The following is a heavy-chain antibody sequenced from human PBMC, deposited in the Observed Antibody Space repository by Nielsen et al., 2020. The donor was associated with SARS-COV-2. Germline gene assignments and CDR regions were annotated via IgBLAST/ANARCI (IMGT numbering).Heavy chain of an antibody. CDR1: GGSVSSNDW. D-gene: IGHD3-16*01. V-gene: IGHV4-4*02. CDR2: VSHSGSI. J-gene: IGHJ4*02. CDR3: ARDLRIRVPDANVYAAY. Sequence: SETLSLTCAVSGGSVSSNDWWTWVRQSPGKGLEWIGEVSHSGSINYNPSLKSRVTLSMDKSKRQFSLRLTSVSAADTAVYFCARDLRIRVPDANVYAAYWGQGTLVTVSP.